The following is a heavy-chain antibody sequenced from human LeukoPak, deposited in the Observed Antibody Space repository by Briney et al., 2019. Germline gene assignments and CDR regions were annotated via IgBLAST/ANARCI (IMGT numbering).Heavy chain of an antibody. V-gene: IGHV5-51*01. D-gene: IGHD7-27*01. CDR3: ARRLGTGTPEY. CDR1: GYTFTNYW. Sequence: GESLKTSCTGSGYTFTNYWITWVRQMPGKGLESMGIIYPDDSDTRYSPSFQGQVTISADKSINTAYLQWSSLKASDTAMYFCARRLGTGTPEYWGQGTLVTVSS. J-gene: IGHJ4*02. CDR2: IYPDDSDT.